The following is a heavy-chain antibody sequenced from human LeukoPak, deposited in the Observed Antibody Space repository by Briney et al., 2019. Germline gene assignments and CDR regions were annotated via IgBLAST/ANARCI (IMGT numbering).Heavy chain of an antibody. CDR2: IYHSGTT. V-gene: IGHV4-38-2*01. D-gene: IGHD4-23*01. Sequence: SETLSLTCAVSGYSISTGYYWGWIRQPPGKGLEWIGSIYHSGTTYYNPSLKSRVTISVDTSKNQFSLKLSSVTAADTAVYYCASGTPTVVPPPYFDYWGQGTLVTVSS. CDR3: ASGTPTVVPPPYFDY. J-gene: IGHJ4*02. CDR1: GYSISTGYY.